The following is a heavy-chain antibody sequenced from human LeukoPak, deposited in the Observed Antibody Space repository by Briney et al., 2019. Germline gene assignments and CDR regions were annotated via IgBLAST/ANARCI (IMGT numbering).Heavy chain of an antibody. D-gene: IGHD6-19*01. V-gene: IGHV4-59*01. CDR2: IYYSGST. CDR3: ARVFRDAIAVAGGDAFDI. Sequence: SETLSLTCAVYGGSFSGYYWSWIRQPPGKGLEWIGYIYYSGSTNYNPSLKSRVTISVDTSKNQFSLKLSSVTAADTAVYYCARVFRDAIAVAGGDAFDIWGQGTMVTVSS. CDR1: GGSFSGYY. J-gene: IGHJ3*02.